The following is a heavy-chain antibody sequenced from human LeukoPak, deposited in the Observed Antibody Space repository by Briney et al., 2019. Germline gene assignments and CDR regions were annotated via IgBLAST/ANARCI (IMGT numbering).Heavy chain of an antibody. J-gene: IGHJ4*02. CDR1: GFTFSSYA. Sequence: GGSLRLSCAASGFTFSSYAMSWVRQAPGKGLEWVSAISRSGGSTYYADSVNGRFTISRDNSKNTVYLQMNSLRSEDTAVYYCPKEVGYRYGYFEYWGEGTLVPVSS. CDR3: PKEVGYRYGYFEY. D-gene: IGHD5-18*01. V-gene: IGHV3-23*01. CDR2: ISRSGGST.